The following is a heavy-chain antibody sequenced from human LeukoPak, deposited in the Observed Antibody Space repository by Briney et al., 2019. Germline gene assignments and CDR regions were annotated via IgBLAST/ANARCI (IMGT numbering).Heavy chain of an antibody. V-gene: IGHV4-34*01. CDR2: IYYSGST. CDR1: GGSFSGYY. CDR3: AREGTRYYDILTGFDYYYYMDV. J-gene: IGHJ6*03. D-gene: IGHD3-9*01. Sequence: SETLSLTCAVYGGSFSGYYWSWIRQPPGKGLEWIGSIYYSGSTYYNPSLKSRVTISVDTSKNQFSLKLSSVTAADTAVYYCAREGTRYYDILTGFDYYYYMDVWGKGTTVTISS.